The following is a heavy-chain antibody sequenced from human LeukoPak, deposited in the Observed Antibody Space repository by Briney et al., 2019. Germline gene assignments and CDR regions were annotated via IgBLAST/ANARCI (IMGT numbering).Heavy chain of an antibody. Sequence: ASVKVSCKASGYTFTSNYIHWVRQAPGQGLEWMGMIYPRDGSTSYAQKFQGRVTVTRDTSTSTVYMELSSLRSEDTAVYYCAREPLFTMIVVERRYAFDIWGQGTMVTVSS. CDR3: AREPLFTMIVVERRYAFDI. D-gene: IGHD3-22*01. CDR2: IYPRDGST. V-gene: IGHV1-46*01. J-gene: IGHJ3*02. CDR1: GYTFTSNY.